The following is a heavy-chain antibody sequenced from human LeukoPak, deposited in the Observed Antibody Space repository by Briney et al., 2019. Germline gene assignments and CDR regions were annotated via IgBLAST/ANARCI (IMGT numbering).Heavy chain of an antibody. CDR3: ARVLTPYCSGGSCYSGFYYYYGMDV. D-gene: IGHD2-15*01. CDR2: INPNSGNT. J-gene: IGHJ6*02. V-gene: IGHV1-8*01. CDR1: GYTSTSYD. Sequence: ASVKVSCKASGYTSTSYDIYWVRQATGQGLEWMGWINPNSGNTGYAQKLQGRVTMTRNTSISTAYMELSRLRSEDTAVYYCARVLTPYCSGGSCYSGFYYYYGMDVWGQGTTVTVSS.